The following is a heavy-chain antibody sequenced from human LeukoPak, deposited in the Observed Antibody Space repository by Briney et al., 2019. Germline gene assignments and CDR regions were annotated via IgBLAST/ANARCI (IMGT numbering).Heavy chain of an antibody. V-gene: IGHV1-46*01. D-gene: IGHD2-15*01. CDR2: INPSGGST. J-gene: IGHJ4*02. Sequence: ASVKVSCKASGYTFTRYYMHWVRQAPGQGLERMGIINPSGGSTSYAQKFQGRVSMTRDTSTSTVYIELTSLRSEDTAVYYCARDRVNAGSGLDYWGQGTLVTVSS. CDR1: GYTFTRYY. CDR3: ARDRVNAGSGLDY.